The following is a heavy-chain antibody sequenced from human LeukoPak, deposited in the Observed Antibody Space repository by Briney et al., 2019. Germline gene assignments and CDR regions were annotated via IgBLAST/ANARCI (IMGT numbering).Heavy chain of an antibody. CDR1: GFTFSSYW. Sequence: GGSLRLSCAASGFTFSSYWMSWVRQAPGKGLEWVANIKQDGSEKYYVDSVKGRFTISRDNAKNSLYLQMNSLRAEDTAVYYCARSITMVRGTYYFDYWGQGTLVTVST. J-gene: IGHJ4*02. CDR2: IKQDGSEK. D-gene: IGHD3-10*01. CDR3: ARSITMVRGTYYFDY. V-gene: IGHV3-7*01.